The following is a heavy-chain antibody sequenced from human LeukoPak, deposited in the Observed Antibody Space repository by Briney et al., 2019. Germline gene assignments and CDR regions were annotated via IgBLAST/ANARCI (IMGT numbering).Heavy chain of an antibody. D-gene: IGHD5-18*01. CDR1: GGSISGYY. J-gene: IGHJ4*02. CDR3: ARERRGYSYGYDY. Sequence: SETLSLTCTVSGGSISGYYWSWIRQPPGKGLEWIGYIYYSGSTNYNPSLKSRVTISVDTSKNQFSLKLSSVTAADTAVYYCARERRGYSYGYDYWGQGTLVTVSS. CDR2: IYYSGST. V-gene: IGHV4-59*01.